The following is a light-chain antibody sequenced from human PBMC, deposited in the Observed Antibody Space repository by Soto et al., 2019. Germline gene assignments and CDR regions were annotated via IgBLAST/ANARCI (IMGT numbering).Light chain of an antibody. CDR1: SSDVGGYHY. J-gene: IGLJ2*01. V-gene: IGLV2-11*01. CDR2: DDH. Sequence: QSALTQPRSASGSPGQSVTLSCTGTSSDVGGYHYVSWYQHHPGTAPKIIIFDDHQRPSGAPDRFSGSKSGNTASLTISGLQTEDEADYYCCSYAGSYTLVFGGGTKLTVL. CDR3: CSYAGSYTLV.